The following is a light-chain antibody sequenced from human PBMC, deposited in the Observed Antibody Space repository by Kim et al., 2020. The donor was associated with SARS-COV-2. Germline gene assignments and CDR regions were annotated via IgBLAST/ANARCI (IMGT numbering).Light chain of an antibody. CDR3: SSRDRDSSGNHYI. CDR1: SRRNYY. J-gene: IGLJ1*01. V-gene: IGLV3-19*01. CDR2: DKN. Sequence: GQTGRITCQRDSRRNYYASWDQQKPGQAPVLVMYDKNDRTTRTPDRFSGSTSGNTAILATSGAQAADEADYSCSSRDRDSSGNHYIFGTGTKVTVL.